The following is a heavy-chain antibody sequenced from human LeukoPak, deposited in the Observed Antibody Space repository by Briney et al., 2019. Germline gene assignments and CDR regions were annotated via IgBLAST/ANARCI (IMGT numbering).Heavy chain of an antibody. V-gene: IGHV4-39*07. CDR1: GDSISGSNYH. Sequence: SGTLSLTCTVSGDSISGSNYHWGWIRQPPGKGLEWLGTVHHTGRAFYNPSLRGRTTVSVDTSKNQFSLKLTSVTAADTAVCYCAREPDAWGQGTLVTVSS. J-gene: IGHJ5*02. CDR3: AREPDA. CDR2: VHHTGRA.